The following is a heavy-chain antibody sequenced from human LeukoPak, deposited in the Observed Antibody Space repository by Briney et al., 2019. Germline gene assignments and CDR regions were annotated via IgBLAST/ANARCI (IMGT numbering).Heavy chain of an antibody. CDR3: ARSGAAAQPKV. D-gene: IGHD2-2*01. J-gene: IGHJ4*02. CDR2: ISSSSSYI. CDR1: GFPFSSYS. V-gene: IGHV3-21*01. Sequence: GGPLRLSWAPSGFPFSSYSMNWVGQPPGKGLKWVSSISSSSSYIYYADSVKGRFTISRDNAKNSLYLQMNSLRAEDTAVYYCARSGAAAQPKVWGQGTLVTVSS.